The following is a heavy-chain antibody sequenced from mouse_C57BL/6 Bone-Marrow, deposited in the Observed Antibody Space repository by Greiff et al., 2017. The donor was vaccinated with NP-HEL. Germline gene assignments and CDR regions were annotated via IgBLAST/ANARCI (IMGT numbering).Heavy chain of an antibody. CDR2: ISDGGSYT. J-gene: IGHJ2*01. V-gene: IGHV5-4*01. Sequence: EVHLVESGGGLVKPGGSLKLSCAASGFTFSSYAMSWVRQTPEKRLEWVATISDGGSYTYYPDNVKGRFTISRDNAKNNLYLQMSHLKSEDTAMYYCARGTRGFDYWGQGTTLTVSS. D-gene: IGHD3-1*01. CDR1: GFTFSSYA. CDR3: ARGTRGFDY.